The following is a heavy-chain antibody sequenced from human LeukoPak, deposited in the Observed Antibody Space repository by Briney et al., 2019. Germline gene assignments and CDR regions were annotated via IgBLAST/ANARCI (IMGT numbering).Heavy chain of an antibody. J-gene: IGHJ3*02. CDR2: MNPNSGNT. D-gene: IGHD2-2*02. CDR3: ARAHSQYCSSTSCYTASDAFDI. CDR1: GYTFTSYD. V-gene: IGHV1-8*03. Sequence: ASVKVSCKASGYTFTSYDINWVRQATGQGLEWMGWMNPNSGNTGYAQKFQGRVTITRNTSISTAYMELSSLRSEDTAVYYCARAHSQYCSSTSCYTASDAFDIWGQGTMVTVSS.